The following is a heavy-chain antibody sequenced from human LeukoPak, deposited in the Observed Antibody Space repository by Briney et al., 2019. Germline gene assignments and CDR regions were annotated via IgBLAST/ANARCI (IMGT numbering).Heavy chain of an antibody. J-gene: IGHJ4*02. Sequence: GASVKVSCKASGYTFTSYYMHWVRQAPGQGLEWMGIINPSGGSTSYAQKFQGRVTMTRDTSTSTAYMELSSLRSEDTAVYYCARAPRVGRRGVQFDYWGQGTLVAVSS. CDR1: GYTFTSYY. CDR2: INPSGGST. CDR3: ARAPRVGRRGVQFDY. V-gene: IGHV1-46*01. D-gene: IGHD1-26*01.